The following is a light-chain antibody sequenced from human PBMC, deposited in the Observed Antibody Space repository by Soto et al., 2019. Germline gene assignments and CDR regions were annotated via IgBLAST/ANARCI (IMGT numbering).Light chain of an antibody. CDR3: QSYDNTNVV. Sequence: NFMLTQPHSVSESPGKTVTSSCSRSSGNIASSYVQWYQQRPGSPPTTVIYENSQRPSGVPDRFSASIDSSSKSASLTISGLKTEDEADYYCQSYDNTNVVFGGGTKVTVL. J-gene: IGLJ2*01. CDR2: ENS. V-gene: IGLV6-57*04. CDR1: SGNIASSY.